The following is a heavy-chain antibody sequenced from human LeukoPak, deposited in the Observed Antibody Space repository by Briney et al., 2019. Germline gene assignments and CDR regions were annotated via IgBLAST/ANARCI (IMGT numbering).Heavy chain of an antibody. CDR3: ATQQGGNPAY. Sequence: PGGSLRLSCAASGFTVRSNYMVWVRQIPGKGPEWVALMHSGGKMQYADAVKGRVTISRDNAKNMLYLQVNSLRAEDTAVYYCATQQGGNPAYWGQGTLVTVSS. CDR2: MHSGGKM. D-gene: IGHD1-14*01. CDR1: GFTVRSNY. V-gene: IGHV3-53*01. J-gene: IGHJ4*02.